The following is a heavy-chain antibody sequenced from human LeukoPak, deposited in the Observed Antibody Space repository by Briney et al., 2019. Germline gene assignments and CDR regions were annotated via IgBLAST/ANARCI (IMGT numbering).Heavy chain of an antibody. CDR2: IKQDGSEK. J-gene: IGHJ5*02. CDR3: ARDAEVGTLFGVLSRYNWFDP. D-gene: IGHD3-3*01. Sequence: PGGSLRLSCAASGFTFSDYWMTWVRQAPGKGLEWVANIKQDGSEKYYVDSVKGRFTISRDNAKKSLYLQMSSLRAEDTAVYYCARDAEVGTLFGVLSRYNWFDPWGQGALVTVSS. V-gene: IGHV3-7*01. CDR1: GFTFSDYW.